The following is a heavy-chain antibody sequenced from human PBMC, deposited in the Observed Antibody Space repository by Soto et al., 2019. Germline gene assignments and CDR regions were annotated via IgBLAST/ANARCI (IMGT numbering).Heavy chain of an antibody. CDR2: IYYSGST. V-gene: IGHV4-59*01. CDR3: AREGGRTIFGVVIPGRDAFDI. D-gene: IGHD3-3*01. J-gene: IGHJ3*02. Sequence: PSETLSLTCTVSGGSISSYYWSWIRPPPGEGLEWIGYIYYSGSTNYNPSLKSRDTISVDTSKNQFSLKLSSVTAADTAVYYCAREGGRTIFGVVIPGRDAFDIWGQGTMVTVSS. CDR1: GGSISSYY.